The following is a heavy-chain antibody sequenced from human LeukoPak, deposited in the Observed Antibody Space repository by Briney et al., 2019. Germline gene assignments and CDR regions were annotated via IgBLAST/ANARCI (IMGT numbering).Heavy chain of an antibody. CDR2: IIPIFGTA. D-gene: IGHD3-10*01. CDR3: ARDSGGGYYYYYMDV. CDR1: GGTFSSYA. Sequence: ASVKVSCKASGGTFSSYAISWVRQAPGQGLEWMGGIIPIFGTANYAQKFQGRVTITADESTSTAYMELSGLRSEDTAVYYCARDSGGGYYYYYMDVWGKGTTVTVSS. J-gene: IGHJ6*03. V-gene: IGHV1-69*13.